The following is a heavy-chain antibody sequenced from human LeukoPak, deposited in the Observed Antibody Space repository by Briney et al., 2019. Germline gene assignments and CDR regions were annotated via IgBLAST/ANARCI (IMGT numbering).Heavy chain of an antibody. J-gene: IGHJ3*02. CDR1: GFIFNNHG. V-gene: IGHV3-33*01. Sequence: PGKFLRLSCAASGFIFNNHGMHWVRQAPGKGLEWVAVIWYDGSNKFSADSVKGRFTISRDNSKNTLYLQMNSLRAEDTAVYYCARAIGEGEIGAFDIWGPGTMVTVSS. D-gene: IGHD3-10*01. CDR3: ARAIGEGEIGAFDI. CDR2: IWYDGSNK.